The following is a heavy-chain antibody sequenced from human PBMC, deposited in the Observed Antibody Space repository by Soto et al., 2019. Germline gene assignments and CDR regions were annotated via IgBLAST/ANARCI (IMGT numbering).Heavy chain of an antibody. CDR1: VFSLAKYP. J-gene: IGHJ4*02. V-gene: IGHV3-48*02. CDR3: AKGPHTNVGWPYYFES. D-gene: IGHD6-19*01. CDR2: SSPRGDTI. Sequence: PWWSLRLSCLASVFSLAKYPMNWFRQTPGKGLEWISYSSPRGDTIYYADSVEGRFTISRDNARNSLSLHMSSLRDEDSALYYCAKGPHTNVGWPYYFESWGQGVPVTVSS.